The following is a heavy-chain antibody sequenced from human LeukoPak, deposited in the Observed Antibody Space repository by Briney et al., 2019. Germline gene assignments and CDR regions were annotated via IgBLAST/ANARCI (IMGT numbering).Heavy chain of an antibody. CDR1: GGSISSYY. CDR2: IYTSGST. Sequence: SETLSLTCTVFGGSISSYYWGWIRQPAGKGLEWIGRIYTSGSTKYNPSLKSRVTMSIDTSKNQFSLKLSSVTAADTAVYYCARGNFPTYQLLLDYWGQGTLVTVSS. J-gene: IGHJ4*02. D-gene: IGHD2-2*01. CDR3: ARGNFPTYQLLLDY. V-gene: IGHV4-4*07.